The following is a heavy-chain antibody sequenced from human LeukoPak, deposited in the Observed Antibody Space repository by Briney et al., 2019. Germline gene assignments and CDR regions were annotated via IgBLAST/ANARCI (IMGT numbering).Heavy chain of an antibody. CDR3: TRHPLTGYSSGWYGAPYYMDV. CDR2: ISHSDDST. Sequence: PGGSLRLSCAASGFTFSSYGMTWVRQAPGKGLEWVSSISHSDDSTYYADSVKGRFTISRDNSKNTLYLQMNSLRAEDTAVYYCTRHPLTGYSSGWYGAPYYMDVWGKGTTVTVSS. J-gene: IGHJ6*03. D-gene: IGHD6-19*01. V-gene: IGHV3-23*01. CDR1: GFTFSSYG.